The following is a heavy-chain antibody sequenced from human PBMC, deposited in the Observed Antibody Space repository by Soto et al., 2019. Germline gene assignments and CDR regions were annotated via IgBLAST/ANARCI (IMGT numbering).Heavy chain of an antibody. CDR1: GFTFSSYS. J-gene: IGHJ4*02. CDR3: ARGSSSTSCPGY. V-gene: IGHV3-21*01. CDR2: ISSSSSYI. Sequence: GGSLRLSCAASGFTFSSYSMNWVRQAPGKGLEWVSSISSSSSYIYYADSVKGRFTISRDNAKNSLYLEMNSLRAEDTALYYCARGSSSTSCPGYWGLGTLVTSPQ. D-gene: IGHD2-2*01.